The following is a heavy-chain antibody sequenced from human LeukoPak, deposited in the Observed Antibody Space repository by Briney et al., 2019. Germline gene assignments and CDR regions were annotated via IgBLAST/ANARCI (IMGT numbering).Heavy chain of an antibody. V-gene: IGHV3-23*01. Sequence: QSGGSLRLSCAASGFTISSYAMSWVRQAPGKGLEWVSAISGSGGSTYYADSVKGRFTISRDNSKNTLYLQMNSLRAEDTAVYYCAKDRRSGSYFDYWGQGTLVTVSS. CDR3: AKDRRSGSYFDY. D-gene: IGHD1-26*01. J-gene: IGHJ4*02. CDR2: ISGSGGST. CDR1: GFTISSYA.